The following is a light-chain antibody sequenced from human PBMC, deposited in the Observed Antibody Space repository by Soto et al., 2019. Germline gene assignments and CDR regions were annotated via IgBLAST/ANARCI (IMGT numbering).Light chain of an antibody. Sequence: QSVLTQPPSVSAAPGQKVTISCSGSSSNIGGNSVSWYQQLPGTAPKLLIYDDNKRPSGIPDRFSGSKSGTSATLGITGFQTGDEADYYCGSWDSSLSAYVFVTGTNVTLL. CDR2: DDN. CDR1: SSNIGGNS. V-gene: IGLV1-51*01. J-gene: IGLJ1*01. CDR3: GSWDSSLSAYV.